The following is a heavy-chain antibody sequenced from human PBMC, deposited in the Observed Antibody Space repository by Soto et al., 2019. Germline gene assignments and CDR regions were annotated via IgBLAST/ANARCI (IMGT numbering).Heavy chain of an antibody. D-gene: IGHD6-19*01. CDR1: GYTITSFD. Sequence: QVQLVQSGAEVKKPGTSVKVSCKASGYTITSFDISWVRQAPGQGLEWMGWISTYNGNTNYAQNRQGRVTMTTDTSTSTAYMELRDLRSDDTAVYYCARDAVAGAENFDYWGQGTLVTVFS. V-gene: IGHV1-18*01. J-gene: IGHJ4*02. CDR3: ARDAVAGAENFDY. CDR2: ISTYNGNT.